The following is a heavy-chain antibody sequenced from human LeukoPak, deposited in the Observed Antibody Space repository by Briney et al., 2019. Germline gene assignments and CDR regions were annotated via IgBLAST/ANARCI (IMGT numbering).Heavy chain of an antibody. CDR1: GFTFDDYA. Sequence: LTGGSLRLSCVASGFTFDDYAMHWVRQAPGKGLMWVSSINTGGSRTSYADSVKGRFTISRDNAKNSLYLQMNSLRAEDTAVYYCARDSSFDGDDGFSDAFDIWGQGTMVTVSS. J-gene: IGHJ3*02. CDR3: ARDSSFDGDDGFSDAFDI. CDR2: INTGGSRT. V-gene: IGHV3-74*01. D-gene: IGHD2-21*01.